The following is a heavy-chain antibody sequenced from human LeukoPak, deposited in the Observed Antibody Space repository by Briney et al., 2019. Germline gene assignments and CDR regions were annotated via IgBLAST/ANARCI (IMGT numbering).Heavy chain of an antibody. CDR3: AKTVVPASPVPGVSY. CDR1: GFTFSSYA. J-gene: IGHJ4*02. V-gene: IGHV3-23*01. Sequence: GGSLRLSCAASGFTFSSYAMSWVRQAPGKGLEWVSAISGSGGSTYYADSVKGRFTIFRDNSKNTLYLQMNSLRAEDTAVYYCAKTVVPASPVPGVSYWGQGTLVTVSS. CDR2: ISGSGGST. D-gene: IGHD2-2*01.